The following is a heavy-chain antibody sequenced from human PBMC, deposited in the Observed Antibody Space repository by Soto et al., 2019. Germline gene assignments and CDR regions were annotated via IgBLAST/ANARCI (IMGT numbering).Heavy chain of an antibody. CDR2: IWYDGSNK. J-gene: IGHJ3*02. CDR1: GFTFSSYG. Sequence: QVQLVESGGGVVQPGRSLRLSCAASGFTFSSYGMHWVRQAPGKGLEWVAVIWYDGSNKYYADSVKGRFPISRDNSKNTLYLQMNSLRAEDAAVYYCARLSSCSGGSCYLDDDAFDIWGQGTMVTVSS. V-gene: IGHV3-33*01. D-gene: IGHD2-15*01. CDR3: ARLSSCSGGSCYLDDDAFDI.